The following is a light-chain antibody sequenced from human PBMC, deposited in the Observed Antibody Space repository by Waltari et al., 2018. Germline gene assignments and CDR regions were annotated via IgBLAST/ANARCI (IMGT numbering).Light chain of an antibody. CDR2: RSY. Sequence: SVLTQSPSASGTPGQRVTISCSGSSSNIGATYVYWYQQFPGTAPRLLIYRSYQRPAGVPDRFSGSKSGPSASLAISGLRSEDEADYYCATWDDSLNAWVFGGGTRLTAL. J-gene: IGLJ3*02. V-gene: IGLV1-47*01. CDR3: ATWDDSLNAWV. CDR1: SSNIGATY.